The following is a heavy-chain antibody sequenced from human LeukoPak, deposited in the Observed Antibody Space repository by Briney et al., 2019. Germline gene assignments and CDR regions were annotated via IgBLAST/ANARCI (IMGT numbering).Heavy chain of an antibody. V-gene: IGHV3-7*01. D-gene: IGHD3-10*01. J-gene: IGHJ4*02. CDR1: GFTFSSYW. CDR2: IKQDGSGK. CDR3: ARDGGLLWFGELYLPLDY. Sequence: GGSLRLSCAASGFTFSSYWMSWVRQAPGKGLEWVANIKQDGSGKYYVDSVKGRFTISRDNAKNSLYLQMNSLRAEDTAVYYCARDGGLLWFGELYLPLDYWGQGTLVTVSS.